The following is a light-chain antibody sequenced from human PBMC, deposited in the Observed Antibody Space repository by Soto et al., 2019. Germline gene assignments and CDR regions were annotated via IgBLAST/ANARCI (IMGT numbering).Light chain of an antibody. V-gene: IGKV3-20*01. J-gene: IGKJ4*01. CDR1: QTVSSNY. CDR2: GAS. Sequence: EDGVTQSPDTLSLSPGEGATLSCRASQTVSSNYLAWYQHRPGQAPKLIIHGASYTAPGIPDRFSGSGPGTDFTLTISRLEPEEVAVYYCQQYGSSPLTFGGGTRWIS. CDR3: QQYGSSPLT.